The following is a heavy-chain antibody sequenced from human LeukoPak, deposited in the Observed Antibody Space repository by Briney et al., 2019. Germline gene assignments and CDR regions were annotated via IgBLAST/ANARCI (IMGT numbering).Heavy chain of an antibody. V-gene: IGHV4-34*01. D-gene: IGHD4-23*01. CDR1: GGSFSGYY. CDR2: INHSGST. CDR3: ASSYGGNHQPNYYGMDV. J-gene: IGHJ6*02. Sequence: SETLSLTCAVYGGSFSGYYWSWIRQPPGKGLEWIGEINHSGSTNYNPSLKSRVTISVDTSKNQFSLKLSSVTAADTAVYHCASSYGGNHQPNYYGMDVWGQGTTVTVSS.